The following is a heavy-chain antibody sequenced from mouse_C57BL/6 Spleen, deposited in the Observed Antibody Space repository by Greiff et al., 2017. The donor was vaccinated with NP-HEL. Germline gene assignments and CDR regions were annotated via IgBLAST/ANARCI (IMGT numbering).Heavy chain of an antibody. D-gene: IGHD2-4*01. J-gene: IGHJ1*03. Sequence: QVQLQQSGAELARPGASVKLSCKASGYTFTSYGISWVKQRTGQGLEWIGEIYPRSGNTYYNEKFKGKATLTADKSSSTAYMELRSLTSEDSAVYFCASGGDYDGGFYWYFDVWGTGTTVTVSS. CDR3: ASGGDYDGGFYWYFDV. V-gene: IGHV1-81*01. CDR1: GYTFTSYG. CDR2: IYPRSGNT.